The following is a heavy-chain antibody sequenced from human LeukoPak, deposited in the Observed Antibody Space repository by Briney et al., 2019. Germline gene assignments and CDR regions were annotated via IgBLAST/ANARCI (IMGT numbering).Heavy chain of an antibody. V-gene: IGHV1-18*01. Sequence: ASVKVSCKASGGTFSSYAISWVRQAPGQGLEWMGWISAYNGNTDYVQKLQGRVTMTTDTSTSTAYMELRSLRSDDTAVYYCARERGPYCSSTSCYLESDFDYWGQGTLVTVSS. J-gene: IGHJ4*02. CDR1: GGTFSSYA. CDR2: ISAYNGNT. D-gene: IGHD2-2*01. CDR3: ARERGPYCSSTSCYLESDFDY.